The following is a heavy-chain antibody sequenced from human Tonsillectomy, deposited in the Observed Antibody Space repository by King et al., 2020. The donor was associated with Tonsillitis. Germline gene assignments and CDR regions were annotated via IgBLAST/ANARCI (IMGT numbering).Heavy chain of an antibody. CDR1: GGSFSNYA. J-gene: IGHJ5*02. V-gene: IGHV1-69*01. CDR2: IMPVFGTA. CDR3: ATTPALPGGWFDP. Sequence: QGQLVQSGAEVKKPGSSVKVSCKTSGGSFSNYAIGWVRQAPGQGLEWMGGIMPVFGTAKYALRFQGRVTISADGSTSTAYMEPNSLTSEDTAVYYCATTPALPGGWFDPWGQGTLVTVSS. D-gene: IGHD2-2*01.